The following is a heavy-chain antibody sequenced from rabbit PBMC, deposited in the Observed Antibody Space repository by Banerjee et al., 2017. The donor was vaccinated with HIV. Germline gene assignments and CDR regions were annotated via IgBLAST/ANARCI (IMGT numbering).Heavy chain of an antibody. CDR1: GIDFSSYYR. V-gene: IGHV1S43*01. CDR3: ARDRGSSYALDWLDL. CDR2: IYTTSGST. D-gene: IGHD8-1*01. Sequence: QEQLEESGGGLVKPGGTLTLTCKASGIDFSSYYRMCWVRQAPGRGLELIACIYTTSGSTWYASWVNGRFTITRSTSLNTVTLQLNSLTAADTATYFCARDRGSSYALDWLDLWGPGTLVTVS. J-gene: IGHJ5*01.